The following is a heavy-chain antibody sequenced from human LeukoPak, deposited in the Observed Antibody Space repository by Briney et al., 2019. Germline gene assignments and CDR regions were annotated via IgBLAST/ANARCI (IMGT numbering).Heavy chain of an antibody. V-gene: IGHV3-21*01. CDR3: ARGGRGYDSSGYYYVPDY. CDR2: ISSSSSYI. J-gene: IGHJ4*02. D-gene: IGHD3-22*01. CDR1: GFTFSSYS. Sequence: PGGSLRLSCAASGFTFSSYSMNWVRQAPGKGLEWVSSISSSSSYIYYADSVKGRFTISRDNAKNSLYLQMNSLRAEDAAVYYCARGGRGYDSSGYYYVPDYWGQGTLVTVSS.